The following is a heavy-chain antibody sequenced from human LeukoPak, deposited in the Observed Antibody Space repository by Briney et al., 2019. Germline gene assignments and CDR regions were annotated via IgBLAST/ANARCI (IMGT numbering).Heavy chain of an antibody. CDR3: ARYCSGACYSGVDY. V-gene: IGHV3-23*01. CDR1: GSTFSSYA. Sequence: PGGSLRLSCAASGSTFSSYAMSWVRQAPGKGLEWVSAISGSGGSTYYADSVKGRFTISRDNSKNTLYLQMDSLRAEDTAVYYCARYCSGACYSGVDYWGQGTLVTVPS. CDR2: ISGSGGST. J-gene: IGHJ4*02. D-gene: IGHD2-21*01.